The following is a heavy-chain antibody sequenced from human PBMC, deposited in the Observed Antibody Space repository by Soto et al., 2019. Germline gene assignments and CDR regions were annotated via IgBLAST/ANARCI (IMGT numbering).Heavy chain of an antibody. Sequence: EVQLLESGGDLVQPGGSLRLSCAASGFTFSSYAMGWVRQAPGTGPEWVSVIDGSGGDRSLADSVKGRFTISRDNSKNTLYLQMDRLRVEDTARYFCAKEIITGAYVETSAFDFWGQGTLVTVSS. J-gene: IGHJ4*02. CDR2: IDGSGGDR. D-gene: IGHD1-20*01. CDR3: AKEIITGAYVETSAFDF. V-gene: IGHV3-23*01. CDR1: GFTFSSYA.